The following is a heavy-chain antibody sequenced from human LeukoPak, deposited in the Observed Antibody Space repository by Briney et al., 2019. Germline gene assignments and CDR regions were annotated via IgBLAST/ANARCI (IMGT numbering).Heavy chain of an antibody. Sequence: PSEALSLTCTVSGGSISSHYWSWIRQPPGKGLEWIGYIYYSGSTNYNPSLKSRVTISVDASKNQFSLKLSSVTAADTAVYYCARVGGTVAGTLPYNWFDPWGQGTLVTVSS. CDR1: GGSISSHY. CDR2: IYYSGST. D-gene: IGHD6-19*01. CDR3: ARVGGTVAGTLPYNWFDP. V-gene: IGHV4-59*11. J-gene: IGHJ5*02.